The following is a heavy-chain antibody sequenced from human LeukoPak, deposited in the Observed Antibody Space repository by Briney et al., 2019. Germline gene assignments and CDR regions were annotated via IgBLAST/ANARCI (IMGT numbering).Heavy chain of an antibody. J-gene: IGHJ4*02. V-gene: IGHV3-74*01. CDR3: ARGGTGWSSYFDY. CDR1: GFTFSSYW. Sequence: GGSLRLSCGASGFTFSSYWMYWVRQAPGTGLVWVSRVNRDGSNTIYADSVKGRLTFSRDNDKNTLYLQMNSLRAEDTAVYYCARGGTGWSSYFDYWGQGTLVTVSS. D-gene: IGHD6-19*01. CDR2: VNRDGSNT.